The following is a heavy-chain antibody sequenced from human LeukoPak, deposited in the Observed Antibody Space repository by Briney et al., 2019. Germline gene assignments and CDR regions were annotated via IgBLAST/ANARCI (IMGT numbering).Heavy chain of an antibody. CDR2: IIPIFGTA. J-gene: IGHJ6*03. Sequence: SVKVSCKASGGSFSSYVITWVRQAPGQGLEWMGRIIPIFGTANYAQKFQGRVTITTDESTSTAYMELSSLRSEDTAVYYCARGGYLEYSSGWPSGYYMDVWGKGTTVTVSS. CDR1: GGSFSSYV. D-gene: IGHD6-19*01. V-gene: IGHV1-69*05. CDR3: ARGGYLEYSSGWPSGYYMDV.